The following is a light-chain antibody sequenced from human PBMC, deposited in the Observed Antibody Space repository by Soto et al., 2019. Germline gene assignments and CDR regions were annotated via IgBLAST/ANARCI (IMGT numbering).Light chain of an antibody. Sequence: IQMTHSPSTLSASVGDSFTITCRASQSIRSLLAWYQQKPGKAPKVLIYDASSLGSGVPSRFSGSGSGTEFTLTISSLQPDDFATYFCQQYQTYSTFGQGTRLEIK. CDR2: DAS. J-gene: IGKJ5*01. CDR3: QQYQTYST. V-gene: IGKV1-5*01. CDR1: QSIRSL.